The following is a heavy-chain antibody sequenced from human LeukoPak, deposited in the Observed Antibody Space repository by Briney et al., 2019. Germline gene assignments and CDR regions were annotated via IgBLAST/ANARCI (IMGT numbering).Heavy chain of an antibody. D-gene: IGHD2-2*01. CDR2: IWYDGSNK. Sequence: TGGSLRLSCAASGFTFSSYGMHWVRQAPGKGLEWVAVIWYDGSNKYYADSVKGRFTISRDNSKNTLYLQMNSLRAEDTAVYYCAKDVLPVVVPAGPFDAFDIWGQGTMVTVSS. J-gene: IGHJ3*02. CDR1: GFTFSSYG. V-gene: IGHV3-33*06. CDR3: AKDVLPVVVPAGPFDAFDI.